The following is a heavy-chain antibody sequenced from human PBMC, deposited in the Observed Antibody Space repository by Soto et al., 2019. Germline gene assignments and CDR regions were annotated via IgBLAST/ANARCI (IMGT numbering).Heavy chain of an antibody. CDR2: IHYSGST. J-gene: IGHJ4*02. CDR1: GGSIRNYY. CDR3: ARDVAYDSSGYYYGAYFDY. V-gene: IGHV4-59*01. D-gene: IGHD3-22*01. Sequence: ETLSLTCTVSGGSIRNYYWSCIRQPPGKGLEWIGYIHYSGSTNYNPSLKSRVTISIDTSKNQFSLNLSSVTAADTAVYYCARDVAYDSSGYYYGAYFDYWGQGTLVTVSS.